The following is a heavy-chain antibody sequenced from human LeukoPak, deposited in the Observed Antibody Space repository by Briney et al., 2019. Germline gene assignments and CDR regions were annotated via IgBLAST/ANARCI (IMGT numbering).Heavy chain of an antibody. CDR2: IKQDGSEK. J-gene: IGHJ4*02. V-gene: IGHV3-7*01. CDR1: GFTFSSYW. D-gene: IGHD3-22*01. CDR3: ARDPYDSSGYYYG. Sequence: GGSLGLSCAASGFTFSSYWMSWVRQAPGKGLEWVANIKQDGSEKYYVDSVKGRFTISRDNAKNSLYLQMNSLRAEDTAVYYRARDPYDSSGYYYGWGQGTLVTVSS.